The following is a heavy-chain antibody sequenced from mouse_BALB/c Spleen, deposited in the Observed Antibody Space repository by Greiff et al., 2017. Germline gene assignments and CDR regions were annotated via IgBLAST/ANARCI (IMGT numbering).Heavy chain of an antibody. CDR2: IRNKANGYTT. CDR3: ARDGYGSSYDYFDY. D-gene: IGHD1-1*01. CDR1: GFTFTDYY. Sequence: EVKVVESGGGLVQPGGSLRLSCATSGFTFTDYYMSWVRQPPGKALEWLGFIRNKANGYTTEYSASVKGRFTISRDNSQSILYLQMNTLRAEDSATYYCARDGYGSSYDYFDYWGQGTTLTVSS. J-gene: IGHJ2*01. V-gene: IGHV7-3*02.